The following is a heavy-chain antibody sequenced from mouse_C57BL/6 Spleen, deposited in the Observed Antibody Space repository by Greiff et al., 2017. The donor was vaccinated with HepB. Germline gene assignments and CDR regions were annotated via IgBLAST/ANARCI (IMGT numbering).Heavy chain of an antibody. J-gene: IGHJ1*03. D-gene: IGHD1-1*01. CDR1: GFTFSSYG. CDR2: ISSGGSYT. CDR3: ARHTTVVEGYWYFDV. Sequence: EVHLVESGGDLVKPGGSLKLSCAASGFTFSSYGMSWVRQTPDKRLEWVATISSGGSYTYYPDSVKGRITISRDNAKNTLYLQMSSLKSEDTAMYYWARHTTVVEGYWYFDVWGTGTTVTVSS. V-gene: IGHV5-6*01.